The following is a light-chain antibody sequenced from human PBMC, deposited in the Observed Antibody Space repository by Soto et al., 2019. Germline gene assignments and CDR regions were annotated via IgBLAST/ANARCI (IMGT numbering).Light chain of an antibody. Sequence: QSALTQPASVSGSPGQSITVSCTGTSSDVGGYNYVSWYQQHPGKAPRLMIYDVTNRPSGVSDRSYGSKSVNTASLTISALQAEDEADYYCHSYRRCSTYVFRTRTKLTAL. CDR2: DVT. CDR3: HSYRRCSTYV. V-gene: IGLV2-14*03. J-gene: IGLJ1*01. CDR1: SSDVGGYNY.